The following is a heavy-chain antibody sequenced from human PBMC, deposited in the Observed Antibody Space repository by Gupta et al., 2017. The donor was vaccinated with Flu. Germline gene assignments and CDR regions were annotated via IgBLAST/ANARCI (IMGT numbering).Heavy chain of an antibody. V-gene: IGHV3-23*01. CDR1: GGTFSSYA. D-gene: IGHD6-19*01. CDR3: AKARGYSSGWYEGDY. CDR2: ISGSGGST. Sequence: EVQMLESGGGLVKPGGSLRLLCAAAGGTFSSYAMSWVRQAPGEGLEWVSAISGSGGSTYYADSVKGRFTISRDNSKNTLYLQMNSLRAEDTAVYYCAKARGYSSGWYEGDYWGQGTLVTVSS. J-gene: IGHJ4*02.